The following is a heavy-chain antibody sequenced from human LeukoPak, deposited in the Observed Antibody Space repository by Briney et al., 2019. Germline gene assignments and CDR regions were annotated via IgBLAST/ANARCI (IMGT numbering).Heavy chain of an antibody. CDR3: ARRVAVTTGFDY. J-gene: IGHJ4*02. CDR1: GGSFSGYY. Sequence: PSETLSLTCAVYGGSFSGYYWSWLRQPPGKGLEWIGEINHSGSTNYNPPLKSRVTISVDTSKNQFSLKLSSVTAAGTAVYYCARRVAVTTGFDYWGQGTLVTVSS. V-gene: IGHV4-34*01. CDR2: INHSGST. D-gene: IGHD4-17*01.